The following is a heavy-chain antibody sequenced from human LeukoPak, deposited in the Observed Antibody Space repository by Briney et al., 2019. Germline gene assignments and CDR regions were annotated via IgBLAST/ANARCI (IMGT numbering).Heavy chain of an antibody. CDR3: ARDGGGYSYGGAFDY. D-gene: IGHD5-18*01. CDR2: IIPIFGTA. Sequence: GASVKVSCKASGGTFSSYAISWVRQAPGQGLEWMGGIIPIFGTANYAQKFQGRVTITTDESTSTAHMELSSLRSEDTAAYYCARDGGGYSYGGAFDYWGQGTLVTVSS. V-gene: IGHV1-69*05. CDR1: GGTFSSYA. J-gene: IGHJ4*02.